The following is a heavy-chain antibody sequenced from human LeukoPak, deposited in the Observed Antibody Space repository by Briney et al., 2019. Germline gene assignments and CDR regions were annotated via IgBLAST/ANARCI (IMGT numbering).Heavy chain of an antibody. D-gene: IGHD6-13*01. CDR2: INPSGGST. J-gene: IGHJ3*02. Sequence: ASVKVSCKASGYTFTSYYMHRVRQAPGQGLEWMGIINPSGGSTSYAQKFQGRVTMTEDTSTDTAYMELSSLRSEDTAMYYCATDRRGGSSSWYGDAFDIWGQGTMVTVSS. V-gene: IGHV1-46*01. CDR1: GYTFTSYY. CDR3: ATDRRGGSSSWYGDAFDI.